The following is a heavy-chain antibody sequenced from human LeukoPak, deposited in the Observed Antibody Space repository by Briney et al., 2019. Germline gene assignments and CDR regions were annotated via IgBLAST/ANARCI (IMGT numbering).Heavy chain of an antibody. CDR3: ARAPGVNYYYYMDV. J-gene: IGHJ6*03. Sequence: GGSLRLSCAASGFTFSSYWMSWVRQAPGKGLEWVSGIKWNGGSTGYADSVKGRFTISRDNAKNSLFLQMNSLRAEDTALYYCARAPGVNYYYYMDVGGKGTTVTVS. CDR2: IKWNGGST. V-gene: IGHV3-20*04. D-gene: IGHD2-8*01. CDR1: GFTFSSYW.